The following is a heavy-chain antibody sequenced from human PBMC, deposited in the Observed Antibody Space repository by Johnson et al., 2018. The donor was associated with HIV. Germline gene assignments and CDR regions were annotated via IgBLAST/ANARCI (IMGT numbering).Heavy chain of an antibody. V-gene: IGHV3-NL1*01. Sequence: QVQLVESGGGVVQPGRSLRLSCAASGFTFSNYAMHWVRQAPGKGLEWVSGISWNSGTTYYAGSVQGRFTISRDNSKTTLYLQMNSLRAEDTAVYYCAKAPYGSGIRPGAFDIWGQGTMVTVSS. CDR3: AKAPYGSGIRPGAFDI. CDR1: GFTFSNYA. CDR2: ISWNSGTT. D-gene: IGHD3-10*01. J-gene: IGHJ3*02.